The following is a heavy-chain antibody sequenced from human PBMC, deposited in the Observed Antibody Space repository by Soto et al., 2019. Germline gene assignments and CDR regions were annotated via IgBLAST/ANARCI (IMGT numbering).Heavy chain of an antibody. Sequence: QVQLLQSGAEVKKPGASVKVSCKASGYTFPSYDIIWVRQAPGQGLEWMGWISTYNGYTNYAQKLQGRVTMTTDTXRSTAYMELRSLRSDDTAVYYCARETPSGWGRYIDYWGQGTLVTVSS. CDR3: ARETPSGWGRYIDY. V-gene: IGHV1-18*01. CDR2: ISTYNGYT. D-gene: IGHD6-19*01. CDR1: GYTFPSYD. J-gene: IGHJ4*02.